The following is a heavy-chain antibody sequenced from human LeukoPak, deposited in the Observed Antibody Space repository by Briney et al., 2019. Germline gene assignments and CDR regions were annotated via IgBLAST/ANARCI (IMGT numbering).Heavy chain of an antibody. J-gene: IGHJ4*02. Sequence: PSETLSLTCAVYGGSFSGYYWSWIRQPPGKGLEWIGEINHSGSTNYNPSLKSRVTISVDMSKNQFSLKLSSVTAADTAVYYCARGGDTVTTIFDYWGQGTLVTVSS. CDR3: ARGGDTVTTIFDY. CDR1: GGSFSGYY. V-gene: IGHV4-34*01. D-gene: IGHD4-17*01. CDR2: INHSGST.